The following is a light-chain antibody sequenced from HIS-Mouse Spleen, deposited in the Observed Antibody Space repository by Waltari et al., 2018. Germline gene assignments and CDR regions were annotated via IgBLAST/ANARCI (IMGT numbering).Light chain of an antibody. J-gene: IGLJ1*01. CDR2: GKN. Sequence: SSELTQDPAVSVALGQTVRITCQGDSLRSYYASWYQQKPGQAPVLVIYGKNNRPSGLPDRVSGSRSGNTASLTITGAQAEDEADYYCNSRDSSGNHLYVFGTGTKVTVL. V-gene: IGLV3-19*01. CDR3: NSRDSSGNHLYV. CDR1: SLRSYY.